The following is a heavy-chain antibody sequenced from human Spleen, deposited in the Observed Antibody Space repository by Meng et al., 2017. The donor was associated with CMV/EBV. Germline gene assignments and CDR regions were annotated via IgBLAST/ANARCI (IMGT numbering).Heavy chain of an antibody. V-gene: IGHV4-4*02. J-gene: IGHJ4*02. D-gene: IGHD2-21*02. CDR2: IYHSGST. Sequence: SNVWNWERQVQGKGLEWSGEIYHSGSTNYNQSLKSLLTISVDKFKKQFSLKLGSVTAADTAVYYCARIERRRILKYCGSDCSTTDYWGQGTLVTVSS. CDR1: SNV. CDR3: ARIERRRILKYCGSDCSTTDY.